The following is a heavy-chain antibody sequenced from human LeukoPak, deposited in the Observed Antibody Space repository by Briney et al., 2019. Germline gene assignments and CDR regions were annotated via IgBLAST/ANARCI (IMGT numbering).Heavy chain of an antibody. J-gene: IGHJ3*02. Sequence: SVKVSCKASGGIFSNHAVTWVRQAPGQGLEWMGRIIPMIATAKYAPKFQGRVTFTADTSTNTAYMELSSLTSEDTALYYCAKGATVGKEALDIWGQGTLVTVSS. V-gene: IGHV1-69*04. CDR1: GGIFSNHA. D-gene: IGHD4-11*01. CDR3: AKGATVGKEALDI. CDR2: IIPMIATA.